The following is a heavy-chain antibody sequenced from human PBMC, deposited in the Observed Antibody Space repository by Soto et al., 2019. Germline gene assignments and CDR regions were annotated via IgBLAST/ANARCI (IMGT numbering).Heavy chain of an antibody. CDR3: TTDPSEGVVAAAFDI. Sequence: GGSLRLSCAASGFTFSNAWMSWVRQAPGKGLEWVGRIKSKTDGGTTDYAAPVKGRFTNSRDDSKNTLDLKMNSLKTEDTSVYYCTTDPSEGVVAAAFDIWGQGTMVTVSS. D-gene: IGHD2-15*01. CDR1: GFTFSNAW. J-gene: IGHJ3*02. V-gene: IGHV3-15*01. CDR2: IKSKTDGGTT.